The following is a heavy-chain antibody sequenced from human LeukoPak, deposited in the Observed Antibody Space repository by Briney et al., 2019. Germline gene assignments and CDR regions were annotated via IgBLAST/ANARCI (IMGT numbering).Heavy chain of an antibody. D-gene: IGHD2-15*01. J-gene: IGHJ3*02. CDR1: GGTFSSYA. V-gene: IGHV1-69*13. CDR3: AIGWVVVAALRMGIAFDI. Sequence: SVKLSCKASGGTFSSYAISWVRQAPGQGLEWMGGIIPIFGTANYAQKFQGRVTITADESTSTAYMELSSLSSEDTAVYYCAIGWVVVAALRMGIAFDIWGQGTMVTVSS. CDR2: IIPIFGTA.